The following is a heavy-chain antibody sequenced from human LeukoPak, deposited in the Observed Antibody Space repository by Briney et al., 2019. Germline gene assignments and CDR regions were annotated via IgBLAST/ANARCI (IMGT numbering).Heavy chain of an antibody. J-gene: IGHJ6*02. Sequence: KSSETLSLTCTVSGGSISSYYWSWIRQPPGKGLEWIGYIYYSGSTNYNPSLKSRVTISVDTSKNQFSLKLSSVTAADTAVYYCARLPQAAAGTGRFFHYYGMDVWGQGTTVTVSS. CDR3: ARLPQAAAGTGRFFHYYGMDV. D-gene: IGHD6-13*01. V-gene: IGHV4-59*08. CDR2: IYYSGST. CDR1: GGSISSYY.